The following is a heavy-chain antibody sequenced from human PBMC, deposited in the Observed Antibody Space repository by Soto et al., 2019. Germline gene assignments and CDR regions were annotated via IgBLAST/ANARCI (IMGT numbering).Heavy chain of an antibody. V-gene: IGHV3-21*01. J-gene: IGHJ1*01. CDR1: GFTFSSYS. CDR2: ISSSSSYI. CDR3: ARPVSSSRAVYFQH. D-gene: IGHD6-13*01. Sequence: GGSLRLSCAASGFTFSSYSMNWVRQAPGKGLEWVSSISSSSSYIYYADSVKGRFTISRDNAKNSLYLQMNSLRAEDTAVYYCARPVSSSRAVYFQHWGQVTLVTVSS.